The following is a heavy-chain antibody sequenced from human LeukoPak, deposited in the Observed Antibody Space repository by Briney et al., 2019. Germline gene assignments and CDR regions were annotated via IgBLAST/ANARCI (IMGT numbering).Heavy chain of an antibody. CDR2: IYTSGST. CDR3: ARVEEGYGSGRRENYYYYYMDV. Sequence: PSETLSLTCTVSDGSISGSSYYWSWIRQPAGKGLEWIGRIYTSGSTNYNPSLKSRVTMSVDTSKNQFSLKLSSVTAADTAVYYCARVEEGYGSGRRENYYYYYMDVWGKGTTVTISS. V-gene: IGHV4-61*02. CDR1: DGSISGSSYY. J-gene: IGHJ6*03. D-gene: IGHD3-10*01.